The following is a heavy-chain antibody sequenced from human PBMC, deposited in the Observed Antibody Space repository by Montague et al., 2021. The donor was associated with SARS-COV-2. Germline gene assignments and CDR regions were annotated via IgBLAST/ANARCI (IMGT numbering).Heavy chain of an antibody. CDR1: GGSISSYY. Sequence: SETLSLTCTVSGGSISSYYWTWIRQPPGKGLEWIGYIYYTGSTNYNPSLESRVTISLDTSKNQFSRKLSSVTAADTAVDYCARGHYYGREDYDYGVDVWGQGTTVTVSS. J-gene: IGHJ6*02. V-gene: IGHV4-59*13. CDR3: ARGHYYGREDYDYGVDV. CDR2: IYYTGST. D-gene: IGHD3-10*01.